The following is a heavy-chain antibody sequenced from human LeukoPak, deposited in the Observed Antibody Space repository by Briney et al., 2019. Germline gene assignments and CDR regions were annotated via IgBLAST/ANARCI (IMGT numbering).Heavy chain of an antibody. Sequence: GSLRLSCAASGFTFSSYAMSWVRQPPGKGLEWIGEINHSGSTNYNPSLKSRVTISVDTSKNQFSLKLSSVTAADTAVYYCARGPAYYYGSGSRYFDYWGQGTLVTVSS. CDR2: INHSGST. J-gene: IGHJ4*02. D-gene: IGHD3-10*01. V-gene: IGHV4-34*01. CDR3: ARGPAYYYGSGSRYFDY. CDR1: GFTFSSYA.